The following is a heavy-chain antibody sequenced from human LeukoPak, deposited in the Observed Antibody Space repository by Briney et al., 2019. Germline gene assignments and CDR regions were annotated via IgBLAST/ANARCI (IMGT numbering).Heavy chain of an antibody. CDR2: ISHSGST. D-gene: IGHD2/OR15-2a*01. J-gene: IGHJ4*02. CDR1: GGSFSGYY. Sequence: SETLSLTCAVYGGSFSGYYWGLIRQPPGKGLEWIGEISHSGSTNYNPSLKSRITISVDTSKNQFSLELSSVTAADTAVYYCARGRGYNSFDYWGQGTLVTVSS. CDR3: ARGRGYNSFDY. V-gene: IGHV4-34*01.